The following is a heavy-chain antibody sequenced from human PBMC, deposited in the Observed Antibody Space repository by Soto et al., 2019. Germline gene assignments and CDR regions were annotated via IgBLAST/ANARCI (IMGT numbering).Heavy chain of an antibody. CDR1: GYALTELS. Sequence: ASVKVSCKVSGYALTELSMHWVRQAPGKGLEWMGGFDPEDGETIYAQKFQGRVTMTEDTSTDTAYMELSSLRSEDTAVYYCAWEMVSEQPSGYYYYYYMDVWGKGTTVTVSS. J-gene: IGHJ6*03. V-gene: IGHV1-24*01. D-gene: IGHD1-26*01. CDR2: FDPEDGET. CDR3: AWEMVSEQPSGYYYYYYMDV.